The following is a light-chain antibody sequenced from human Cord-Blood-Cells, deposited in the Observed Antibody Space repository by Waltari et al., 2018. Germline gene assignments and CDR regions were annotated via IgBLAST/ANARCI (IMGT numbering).Light chain of an antibody. J-gene: IGKJ5*01. CDR1: QGISSY. V-gene: IGKV1-8*01. CDR2: AAS. CDR3: QQYYSYPIT. Sequence: AIRMTQSPSSFSASTGDRVTITCRASQGISSYLAWYQQKPGKAPKLLIYAASTLQSAVPSRFSGSGSGTDFTLTISCLQSEDFATYYCQQYYSYPITFGQGTRLEIK.